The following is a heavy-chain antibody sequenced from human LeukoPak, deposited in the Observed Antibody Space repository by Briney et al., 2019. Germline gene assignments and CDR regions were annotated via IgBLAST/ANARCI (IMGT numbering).Heavy chain of an antibody. D-gene: IGHD3-10*01. CDR3: ASAYVSGTYGIDD. Sequence: GGSLRLSCAASGFTFGNSWMTWVRQAPGKGLEWVASIKQDGSETYYVDSVKGRFTISRDNAKNSLDLQMNSLRAEDTAVYYCASAYVSGTYGIDDWGQGTLVTVSS. V-gene: IGHV3-7*01. CDR1: GFTFGNSW. CDR2: IKQDGSET. J-gene: IGHJ4*02.